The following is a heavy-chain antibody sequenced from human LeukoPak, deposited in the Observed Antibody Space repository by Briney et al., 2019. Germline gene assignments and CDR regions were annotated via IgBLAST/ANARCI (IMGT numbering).Heavy chain of an antibody. Sequence: GGSLRLSCAASGFTFSSYSMNWVRQAPGKGLEWVSSISSITSYIYYADSVKGRFTISRDNAKNSLYLQMNSLRAEDTAVYYCARDYYGDYYFDYWGRGTLVTVSS. CDR1: GFTFSSYS. D-gene: IGHD4-17*01. J-gene: IGHJ4*02. V-gene: IGHV3-21*01. CDR3: ARDYYGDYYFDY. CDR2: ISSITSYI.